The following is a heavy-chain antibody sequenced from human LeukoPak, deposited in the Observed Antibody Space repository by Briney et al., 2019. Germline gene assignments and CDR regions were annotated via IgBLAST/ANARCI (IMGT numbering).Heavy chain of an antibody. CDR2: TNHSGST. J-gene: IGHJ4*02. Sequence: SETLSLTCAVYGGSFSGYYWSWIRQPPGKGLEWIGETNHSGSTNYNPSLKSRVTISVDTSKNQFSLKLSSVTAADTAVYYCARGHPMYCSSTSCYRLVYFDYWGQGTLVTVSS. CDR1: GGSFSGYY. CDR3: ARGHPMYCSSTSCYRLVYFDY. D-gene: IGHD2-2*02. V-gene: IGHV4-34*01.